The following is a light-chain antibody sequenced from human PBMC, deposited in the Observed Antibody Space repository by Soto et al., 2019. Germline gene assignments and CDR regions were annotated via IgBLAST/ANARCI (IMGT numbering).Light chain of an antibody. CDR2: DVS. CDR1: SSDVGGYNY. Sequence: QSVLTQPASVSGSPGQSITISCTGTSSDVGGYNYVSWYQQHPGKAPKLMIYDVSNRPSGVSYRFSGSKSDNTASLTISGLQAEDEADYYCSSYTSSSTPVVFGGGTKLTVL. J-gene: IGLJ2*01. CDR3: SSYTSSSTPVV. V-gene: IGLV2-14*01.